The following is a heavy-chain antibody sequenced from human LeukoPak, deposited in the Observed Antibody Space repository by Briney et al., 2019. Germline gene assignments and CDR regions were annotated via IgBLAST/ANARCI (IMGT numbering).Heavy chain of an antibody. Sequence: PSETLSLTCTVSGGSISSYYWSWIRQPPEKGLEWIGYIYYSGSTNYNPSLKSRVTISVDTSKNQFSLKLSSVTAADTAVYYCARLTWIQLWSWYFDLWGRGTLVTVSS. V-gene: IGHV4-59*01. CDR3: ARLTWIQLWSWYFDL. CDR1: GGSISSYY. D-gene: IGHD5-18*01. CDR2: IYYSGST. J-gene: IGHJ2*01.